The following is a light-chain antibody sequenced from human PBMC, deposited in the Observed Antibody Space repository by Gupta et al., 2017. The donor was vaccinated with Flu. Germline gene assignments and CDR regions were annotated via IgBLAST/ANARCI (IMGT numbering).Light chain of an antibody. CDR3: QQYGSSPRT. CDR1: QSVSSSY. J-gene: IGKJ1*01. V-gene: IGKV3-20*01. Sequence: IVFTHPPGTLSLSPGERATLSCRASQSVSSSYLAWYQQKPGQAPRLLIYGASSRASGIPDRFSGSGSGTDFTLTVSRLEPEDFALYYCQQYGSSPRTFGQGTKVEIK. CDR2: GAS.